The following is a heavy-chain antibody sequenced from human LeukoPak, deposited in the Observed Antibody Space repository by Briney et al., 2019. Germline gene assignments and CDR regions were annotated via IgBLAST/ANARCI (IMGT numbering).Heavy chain of an antibody. CDR3: ARGSVAAAGTPLQPEIDY. V-gene: IGHV1-2*02. Sequence: ASVKVSCKASGYTFTGYYMHWVRQAPGQGLEWMGWINPNSGGTNYAQKFQGRVTMTRDTSISTAYMELSRLRSDDTAVYYCARGSVAAAGTPLQPEIDYWGQGTLVTVSS. J-gene: IGHJ4*02. D-gene: IGHD6-13*01. CDR2: INPNSGGT. CDR1: GYTFTGYY.